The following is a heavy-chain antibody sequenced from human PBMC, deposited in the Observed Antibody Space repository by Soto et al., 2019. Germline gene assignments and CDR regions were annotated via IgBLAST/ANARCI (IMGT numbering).Heavy chain of an antibody. V-gene: IGHV1-69*01. CDR1: GGTFSSYA. Sequence: QVQLVQSGAEVKNPGSSVKVSCKASGGTFSSYAISWVRQAPGQGLEWMGGIIPIFGTANYAQKFQGRVTITADESTRTAGKELSSLRSEDTAVYYCPRGHYASNPRGLVWSDPWGQGTQVTVSS. D-gene: IGHD3-22*01. CDR2: IIPIFGTA. J-gene: IGHJ5*02. CDR3: PRGHYASNPRGLVWSDP.